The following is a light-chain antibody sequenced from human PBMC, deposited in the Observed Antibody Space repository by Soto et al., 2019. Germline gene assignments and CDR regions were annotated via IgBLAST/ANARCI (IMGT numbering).Light chain of an antibody. CDR2: GAS. Sequence: EIVLTQSPGTLSLSPGERASLSCRASQSVRSSSLAWYQQKPGQPPRLLIYGASSRATGIPDRFSGSGSGTDFTLTISRLEPEDFAVYFCQQYGDSTDTDRWTFGSGTKVEIK. CDR1: QSVRSSS. V-gene: IGKV3-20*01. CDR3: QQYGDSTDTDRWT. J-gene: IGKJ1*01.